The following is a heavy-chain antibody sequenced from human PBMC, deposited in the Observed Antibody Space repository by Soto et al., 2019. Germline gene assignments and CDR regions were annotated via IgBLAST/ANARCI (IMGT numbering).Heavy chain of an antibody. V-gene: IGHV3-64D*06. Sequence: PGGSLRLSCAASGFTFSSYGMHGVRQAPGKGLEYVSAISSDGGNTYYADSVKGRFTISRDNSKNTLYLQMSSLRAEDTAVYYCVKGKYSSGHFDYWGQGTLVTVSS. CDR1: GFTFSSYG. J-gene: IGHJ4*02. D-gene: IGHD6-19*01. CDR3: VKGKYSSGHFDY. CDR2: ISSDGGNT.